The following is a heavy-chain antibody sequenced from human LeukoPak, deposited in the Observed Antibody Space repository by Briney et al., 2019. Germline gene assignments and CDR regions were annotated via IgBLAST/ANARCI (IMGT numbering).Heavy chain of an antibody. D-gene: IGHD4-17*01. J-gene: IGHJ4*02. V-gene: IGHV4-59*08. CDR2: IYYSNT. Sequence: SETLSLTCTVSGGSISSYYWSWIRQPPEKGLESIGYIYYSNTNYNPSLKSRVTISVDTSKNQFSLKLSSVTAADTAVYYCARLKYGDYGLYYFDYWGQGTLVTVSS. CDR1: GGSISSYY. CDR3: ARLKYGDYGLYYFDY.